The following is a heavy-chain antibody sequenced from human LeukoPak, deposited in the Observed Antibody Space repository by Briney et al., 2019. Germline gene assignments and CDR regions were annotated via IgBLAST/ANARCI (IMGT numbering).Heavy chain of an antibody. CDR2: IIPILGTT. CDR1: GGASRSDT. V-gene: IGHV1-69*01. J-gene: IGHJ4*02. D-gene: IGHD3-22*01. Sequence: VSSTPSGGASRSDTITSVPPSPGQGLECVGGIIPILGTTNYAQNLQGRFTITADESMSTAYVELSSLRSEGTAVYYCARGHRYDTSGYSDFDYWGQGTRVTVSS. CDR3: ARGHRYDTSGYSDFDY.